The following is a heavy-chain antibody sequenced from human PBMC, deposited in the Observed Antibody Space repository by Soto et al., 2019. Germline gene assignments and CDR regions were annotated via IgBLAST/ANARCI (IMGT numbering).Heavy chain of an antibody. Sequence: EVQLLESGGGLVQPGGSLRLSCAASGFTFSSYAMSWVRQAPGKGLEWVSAISGSGGSTYYADSVKGRFTISRDNSKNTLYLQMNSLRAEDTAVYYCAKDGSSSSVYYYYMDVWGKGTTVTVSS. CDR2: ISGSGGST. CDR1: GFTFSSYA. V-gene: IGHV3-23*01. J-gene: IGHJ6*03. CDR3: AKDGSSSSVYYYYMDV. D-gene: IGHD6-6*01.